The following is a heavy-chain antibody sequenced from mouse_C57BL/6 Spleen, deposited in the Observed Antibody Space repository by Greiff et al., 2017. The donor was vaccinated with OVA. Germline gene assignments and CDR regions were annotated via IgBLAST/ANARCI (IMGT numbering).Heavy chain of an antibody. V-gene: IGHV1-82*01. CDR1: GYAFSSSW. CDR3: AIYYDYDEAY. CDR2: IYPGDGDT. Sequence: VKLQESGPELVKPGASVKISCKASGYAFSSSWMNWVKQRPGKGLEWIGRIYPGDGDTNYNGKFKGKATLTADKYSSPAYMQLSSLTSEDSAVYFCAIYYDYDEAYWGQGTLVTVSA. J-gene: IGHJ3*01. D-gene: IGHD2-4*01.